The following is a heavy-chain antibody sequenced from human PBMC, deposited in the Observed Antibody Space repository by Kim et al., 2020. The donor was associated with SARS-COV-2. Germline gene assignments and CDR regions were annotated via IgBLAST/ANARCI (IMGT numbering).Heavy chain of an antibody. CDR1: GFTFSSYG. V-gene: IGHV3-33*06. CDR3: AKGSPLYYYYYYGMDV. J-gene: IGHJ6*02. CDR2: IWYDGSNK. Sequence: GGSLRLSCAASGFTFSSYGMHWVRQAPGKGLEWVAVIWYDGSNKYYADSVKGRFTISRDNSKNTLYLQMNSLRAEDTAVYYCAKGSPLYYYYYYGMDVWGQGTTVTVSS.